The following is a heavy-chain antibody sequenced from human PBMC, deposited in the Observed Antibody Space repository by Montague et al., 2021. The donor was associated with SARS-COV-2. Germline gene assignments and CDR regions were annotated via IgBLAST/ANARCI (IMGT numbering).Heavy chain of an antibody. J-gene: IGHJ2*01. V-gene: IGHV4-59*01. D-gene: IGHD2-2*01. CDR1: GGSTSSYY. CDR3: ARTIVVVSAASRYFDL. CDR2: IYYSGST. Sequence: SETLSLTCTVSGGSTSSYYWSWIRQPLGKGLEWIGCIYYSGSTNYNPSLKSRVTISVDTSKTQFSLKLNSVTAAATAVYYCARTIVVVSAASRYFDLWGRGTLVTVSS.